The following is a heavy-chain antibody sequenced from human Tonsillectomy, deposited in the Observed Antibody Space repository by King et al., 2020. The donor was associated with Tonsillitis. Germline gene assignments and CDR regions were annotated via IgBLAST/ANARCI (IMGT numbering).Heavy chain of an antibody. CDR2: ISSNGGST. V-gene: IGHV3-64D*06. J-gene: IGHJ4*02. CDR3: VKSRYYDFWSGYPLFAY. CDR1: GFTFSSYA. Sequence: VQLVESGGGLVQPGGSLRLSCSASGFTFSSYAMHWVRQAPGKGLEYVSAISSNGGSTYYADSVKGRFTISRDNSKNTLYFQMSSLRAEDTAVYYCVKSRYYDFWSGYPLFAYWGQGILVTVSS. D-gene: IGHD3-3*01.